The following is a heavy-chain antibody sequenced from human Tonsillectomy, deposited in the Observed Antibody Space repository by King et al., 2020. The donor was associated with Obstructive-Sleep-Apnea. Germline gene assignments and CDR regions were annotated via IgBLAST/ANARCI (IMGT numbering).Heavy chain of an antibody. CDR3: ARDKNYAPDY. CDR2: IESDGSTP. D-gene: IGHD3-16*01. Sequence: VQLVESGGGLVQPGGSLRLSCATSGFTFSPYWMHWVRQAPGKGLMWVAHIESDGSTPTYADSVKGRFTISRDNAKSTLYLQMNSLRAEDTAVYYCARDKNYAPDYWGQGTLVTVSS. V-gene: IGHV3-74*01. CDR1: GFTFSPYW. J-gene: IGHJ4*02.